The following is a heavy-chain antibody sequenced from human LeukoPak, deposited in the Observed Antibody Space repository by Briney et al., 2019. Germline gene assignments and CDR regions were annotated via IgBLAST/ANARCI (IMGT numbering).Heavy chain of an antibody. CDR1: GFTFSSYA. CDR3: TTDFLWFGESIAH. D-gene: IGHD3-10*01. J-gene: IGHJ4*02. V-gene: IGHV3-15*01. Sequence: GGSLRLSCAASGFTFSSYAMSWVRQAPGKGLEWVGRIKSKTDGGTTDYAAPVKGRFTISRDDSKNTLYLQMNSLKTEDTAVYYCTTDFLWFGESIAHRGQGTLVTVSS. CDR2: IKSKTDGGTT.